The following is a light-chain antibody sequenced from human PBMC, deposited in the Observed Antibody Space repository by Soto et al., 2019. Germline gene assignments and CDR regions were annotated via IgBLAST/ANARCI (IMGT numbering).Light chain of an antibody. J-gene: IGKJ1*01. Sequence: DIVMTQSPDSLAVSLGERATINCKSSQSVLYSSNNKNYLAWYQQKPGQPPKLLIYWASTRESGVPDRFSGSASGTDFTLTISSLQAEDVAVYYCQQYYSDRTFGQGTKVEIK. V-gene: IGKV4-1*01. CDR2: WAS. CDR3: QQYYSDRT. CDR1: QSVLYSSNNKNY.